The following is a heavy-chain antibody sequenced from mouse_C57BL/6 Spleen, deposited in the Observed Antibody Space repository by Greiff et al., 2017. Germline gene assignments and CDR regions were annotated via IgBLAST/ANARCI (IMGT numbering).Heavy chain of an antibody. CDR1: GYSFTSYY. J-gene: IGHJ2*01. V-gene: IGHV1-66*01. CDR2: IYPGSGNT. CDR3: ALITTVVAKDY. D-gene: IGHD1-1*01. Sequence: VQLQESGPELVKPGASVKISCKASGYSFTSYYIHWVKQRPGQGLEWIGWIYPGSGNTKYNEKFKGKATLTADTSSSTAYMQLSSLTSEDSAVYYCALITTVVAKDYWGQGTTLTVSS.